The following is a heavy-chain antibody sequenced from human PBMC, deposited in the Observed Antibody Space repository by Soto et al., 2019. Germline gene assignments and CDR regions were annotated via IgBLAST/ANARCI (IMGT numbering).Heavy chain of an antibody. CDR2: INHSGST. D-gene: IGHD6-19*01. CDR1: GGSFSGYY. J-gene: IGHJ3*02. CDR3: ARGHGQWLVRFLDAFDI. Sequence: QVQLQQWGAGLLKPSETLSLTCAVYGGSFSGYYWSWIRQPPGKGLEWIGEINHSGSTNYNPSLKSRVTKSVETSKNQFSLKLSSVTAADTVVYYCARGHGQWLVRFLDAFDIWGQGTMVTVSS. V-gene: IGHV4-34*01.